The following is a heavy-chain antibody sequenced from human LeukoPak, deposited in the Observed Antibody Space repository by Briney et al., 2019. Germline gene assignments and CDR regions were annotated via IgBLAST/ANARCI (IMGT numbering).Heavy chain of an antibody. J-gene: IGHJ2*01. CDR1: GGSISSYY. CDR3: ARQGGGFWYFDL. Sequence: PSETLSLTCTVSGGSISSYYWSWIRQPPGKGLEWIGKIYYSGSTNYNPSLKSRVTISVDTSKNQFSLKLSSVTAADTAVYYCARQGGGFWYFDLWGRGTLVTVSS. D-gene: IGHD6-25*01. V-gene: IGHV4-59*08. CDR2: IYYSGST.